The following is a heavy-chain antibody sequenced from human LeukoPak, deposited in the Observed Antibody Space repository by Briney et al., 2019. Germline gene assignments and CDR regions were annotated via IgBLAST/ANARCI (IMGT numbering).Heavy chain of an antibody. V-gene: IGHV4-34*01. D-gene: IGHD5-18*01. CDR2: INHSGST. CDR3: ARDGYSYGYRSFDY. J-gene: IGHJ4*02. CDR1: GGSFSGYY. Sequence: SETLSLTCAVYGGSFSGYYWSWIRQPPGKGLEWIGEINHSGSTNYNPSLKSRVTISVDTSKNQFSLKLSSATAADTAVYYCARDGYSYGYRSFDYWGQGTLVTVSS.